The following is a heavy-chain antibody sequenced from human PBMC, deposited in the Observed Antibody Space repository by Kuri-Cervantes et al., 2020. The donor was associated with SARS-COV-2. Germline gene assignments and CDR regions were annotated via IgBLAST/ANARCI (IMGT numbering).Heavy chain of an antibody. Sequence: ASVKVSCKASGYTFTSYYMHWVRQAPGQGLEWMGIINPSGGSTSYAQKLQGRVTMTTDTSTSTAYMELRSLRSDDTAVYYCARGILELLLDYWGQGTLVTTPQ. CDR2: INPSGGST. CDR3: ARGILELLLDY. CDR1: GYTFTSYY. D-gene: IGHD1-7*01. V-gene: IGHV1-46*01. J-gene: IGHJ4*02.